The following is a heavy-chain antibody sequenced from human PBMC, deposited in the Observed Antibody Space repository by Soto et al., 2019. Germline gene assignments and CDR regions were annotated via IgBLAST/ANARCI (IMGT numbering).Heavy chain of an antibody. V-gene: IGHV1-2*02. CDR1: RYTLPDYF. J-gene: IGHJ6*02. CDR3: ATDDAKSSSYYDCALDV. Sequence: SSAKVSCKDSRYTLPDYFMQWVRQAPGPRFEWMGWINPTSVGSKYAQKHQRRVTVTRDTSISTVYMELRRLTSDDTAVYYCATDDAKSSSYYDCALDVWGHGTTVTV. D-gene: IGHD6-6*01. CDR2: INPTSVGS.